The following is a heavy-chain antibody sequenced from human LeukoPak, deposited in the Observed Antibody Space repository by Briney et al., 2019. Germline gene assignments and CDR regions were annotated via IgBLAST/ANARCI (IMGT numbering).Heavy chain of an antibody. V-gene: IGHV3-48*04. J-gene: IGHJ4*02. CDR1: GFTFSSYA. Sequence: PGGSLRLSCAASGFTFSSYAMSWVRQAPGKGLEWLSYISSSGSMIYYADSVKGRFTISRDNAKNSLYLQMNSLRAEDTAVYYCARRYCSGGSCLLDYWGQGTLVTVSS. CDR3: ARRYCSGGSCLLDY. CDR2: ISSSGSMI. D-gene: IGHD2-15*01.